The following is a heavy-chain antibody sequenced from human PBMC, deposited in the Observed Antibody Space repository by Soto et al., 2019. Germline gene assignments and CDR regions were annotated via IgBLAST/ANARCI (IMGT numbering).Heavy chain of an antibody. CDR3: AKSLWDSSGWKTDY. V-gene: IGHV4-59*01. CDR2: IYYSGSI. J-gene: IGHJ4*02. Sequence: QVQLQESGPGLVKPSETLSLTCTVSGDSISSLYWSWIRQPPGKGLEWIGYIYYSGSINYNPSLKRRVTISVNPPNTQFSPRLSFVTAPDTAVYYCAKSLWDSSGWKTDYWGQGTLVTVSS. D-gene: IGHD6-19*01. CDR1: GDSISSLY.